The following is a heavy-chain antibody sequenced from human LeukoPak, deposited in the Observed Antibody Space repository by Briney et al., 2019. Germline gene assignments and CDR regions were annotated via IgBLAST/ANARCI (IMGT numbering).Heavy chain of an antibody. CDR2: IWYDGSNK. CDR1: GFTFSSYG. J-gene: IGHJ4*01. V-gene: IGHV3-33*01. Sequence: GRSLRLSCAASGFTFSSYGMHWVRQAPGKGLEWVAVIWYDGSNKYYADSVKGRFTISRDNSKNTLYLQMNSLRAEDTAVYYCARDSSSGWDGPFDYWGHGTLVTVSS. D-gene: IGHD6-19*01. CDR3: ARDSSSGWDGPFDY.